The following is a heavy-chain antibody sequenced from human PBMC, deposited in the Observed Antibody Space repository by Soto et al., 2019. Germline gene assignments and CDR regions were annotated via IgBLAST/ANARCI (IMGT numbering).Heavy chain of an antibody. J-gene: IGHJ6*02. D-gene: IGHD2-2*03. Sequence: SETLSLTCAVYGGSFSGYYWTWIRQPPGTGLEWIGEINHSGSTNYNPSLKSRVTISVDTSKNQFSLKLTSVTAADTAVYYCARLNGYCVSTSCHGYYGMDVWGQGTTVTVSS. V-gene: IGHV4-34*01. CDR3: ARLNGYCVSTSCHGYYGMDV. CDR2: INHSGST. CDR1: GGSFSGYY.